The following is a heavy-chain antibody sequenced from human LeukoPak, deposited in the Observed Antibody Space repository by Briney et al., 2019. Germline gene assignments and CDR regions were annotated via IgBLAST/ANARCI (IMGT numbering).Heavy chain of an antibody. CDR1: GGSISGSSYY. V-gene: IGHV4-39*01. Sequence: ASETLSLTCTVSGGSISGSSYYWGWIRQPPGKGLEWIGSIYYTGSTYYNPSLKSRVTISVDTSKNQFSLKLSSVTAADTAVYYWARQHYDNSGYYRVNFDYWGQGTLVTVSS. J-gene: IGHJ4*02. CDR2: IYYTGST. CDR3: ARQHYDNSGYYRVNFDY. D-gene: IGHD3-22*01.